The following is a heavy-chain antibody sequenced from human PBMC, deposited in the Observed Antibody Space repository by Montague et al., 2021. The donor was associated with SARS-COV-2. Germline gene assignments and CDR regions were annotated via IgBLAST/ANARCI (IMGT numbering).Heavy chain of an antibody. CDR2: IYDSGST. V-gene: IGHV4-39*02. CDR1: GGSISSNNYY. Sequence: SETLSLTCTVSGGSISSNNYYWDWIRQPPGKGLEWIGSIYDSGSTYYXPSLKSRVTISVDTSKNHFSLKLNSVTAADTAVYYCARRGRKLLPVAITIGGFDIWGQGTMVTVSS. D-gene: IGHD3-22*01. J-gene: IGHJ3*02. CDR3: ARRGRKLLPVAITIGGFDI.